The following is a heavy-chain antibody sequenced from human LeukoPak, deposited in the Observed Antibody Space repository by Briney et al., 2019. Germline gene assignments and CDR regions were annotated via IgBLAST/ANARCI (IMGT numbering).Heavy chain of an antibody. CDR3: ARDGGKGDNSAFDI. CDR2: TRDKARNYRT. D-gene: IGHD3-16*01. CDR1: GVTLSDHH. V-gene: IGHV3-72*01. J-gene: IGHJ3*02. Sequence: GGSLRLPCAASGVTLSDHHMDWVRQAPGKGLEWVGRTRDKARNYRTEYAASVDGRFTISRDNSRNSVYLQMNSLKTEDTAVYFCARDGGKGDNSAFDIWGQGTVVTVSS.